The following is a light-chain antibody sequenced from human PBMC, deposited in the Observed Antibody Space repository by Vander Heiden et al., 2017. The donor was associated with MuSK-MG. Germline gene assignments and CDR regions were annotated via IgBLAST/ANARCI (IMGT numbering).Light chain of an antibody. CDR3: QQCDSTPYT. J-gene: IGKJ2*01. Sequence: DIQMTQSPSSLSASVGDRVTITCRASQSISSYLNWYQQKPGKAPKLLIYAASSLQSGVPSRFSGSGSGTDFTLTISRLQPEDFATYYCQQCDSTPYTFGPGTRVEIK. V-gene: IGKV1-39*01. CDR1: QSISSY. CDR2: AAS.